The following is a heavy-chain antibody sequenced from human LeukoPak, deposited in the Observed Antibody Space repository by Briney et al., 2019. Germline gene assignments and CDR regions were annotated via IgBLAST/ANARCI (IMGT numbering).Heavy chain of an antibody. CDR2: ISAYNGNT. D-gene: IGHD1-26*01. J-gene: IGHJ5*02. V-gene: IGHV1-18*01. CDR3: ARGAPPRIVGATNWFDP. Sequence: ASVKVSCKASGYTFTSYGISWVRQAPGQGLEWMGWISAYNGNTNYAQKFQGRVTITADESTSTAYMELSSLRSEDTAVYYCARGAPPRIVGATNWFDPWGQGTLVTVSS. CDR1: GYTFTSYG.